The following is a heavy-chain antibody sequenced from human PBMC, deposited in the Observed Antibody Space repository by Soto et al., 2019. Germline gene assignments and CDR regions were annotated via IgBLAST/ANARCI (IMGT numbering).Heavy chain of an antibody. CDR2: ITPMFGIA. Sequence: QVHLVQSGAEVKKPGSSVRVSCKASGGSFSNYAVTWVRQAPGQRLEWMGGITPMFGIANYAQKFQGRVTLTADESTGTAYMELSSLRSDDTATYYCASDRHHSGFEDWGQGTRVTVSS. CDR3: ASDRHHSGFED. V-gene: IGHV1-69*01. J-gene: IGHJ4*02. CDR1: GGSFSNYA.